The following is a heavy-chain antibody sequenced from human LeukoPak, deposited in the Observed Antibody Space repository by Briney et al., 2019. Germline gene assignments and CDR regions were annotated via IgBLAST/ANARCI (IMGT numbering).Heavy chain of an antibody. V-gene: IGHV4-61*08. CDR3: ARFHAAMGYDY. J-gene: IGHJ4*02. Sequence: PSQTLSLTCAVSGGSISSGGYSWSWIRQPPGKGLEWIGYIYYSGSTNYNPSLKSRVTISVDTSKNQFSLKLSSVTAADTAVYCCARFHAAMGYDYWGQGTLVTVSS. CDR1: GGSISSGGYS. CDR2: IYYSGST. D-gene: IGHD5-18*01.